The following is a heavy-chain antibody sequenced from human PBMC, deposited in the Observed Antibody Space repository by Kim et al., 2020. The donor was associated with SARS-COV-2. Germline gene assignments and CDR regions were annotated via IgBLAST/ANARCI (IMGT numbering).Heavy chain of an antibody. CDR3: ARDPREWQIRNYYYYYMDV. D-gene: IGHD3-3*01. Sequence: GRFTIPRDNAKNSLYLQMNSLRDEDTAVYYCARDPREWQIRNYYYYYMDVWGKGTTVTVSS. J-gene: IGHJ6*03. V-gene: IGHV3-48*02.